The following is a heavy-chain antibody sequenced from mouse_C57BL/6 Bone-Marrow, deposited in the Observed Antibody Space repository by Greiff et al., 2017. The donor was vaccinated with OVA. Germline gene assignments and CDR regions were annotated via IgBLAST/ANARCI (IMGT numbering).Heavy chain of an antibody. CDR3: ARNYYGSRRAMDY. CDR1: GYTFTSYG. Sequence: VNLVESGAELARPGASVKLSCKASGYTFTSYGISWVKQRTGQGLEWIGEIYPRSGNTYYNEKFKGKATLTADKSSSTAYMELRSLTSEDSAVFFCARNYYGSRRAMDYWGQGTSVTVSS. J-gene: IGHJ4*01. V-gene: IGHV1-81*01. D-gene: IGHD1-1*01. CDR2: IYPRSGNT.